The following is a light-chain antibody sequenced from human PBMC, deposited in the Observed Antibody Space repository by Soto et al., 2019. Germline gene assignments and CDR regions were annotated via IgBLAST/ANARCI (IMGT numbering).Light chain of an antibody. Sequence: DIVMTQSPDSLAVSLGERATINCKSSQSILYSSNNKNYLAWYQQKPGQPPKLLIYWASTRESGVPDRFSGSGSETDFTLTISSLQGEDVAIYYCRQYYTSPTWTFGQGTKVDIK. CDR3: RQYYTSPTWT. J-gene: IGKJ1*01. V-gene: IGKV4-1*01. CDR2: WAS. CDR1: QSILYSSNNKNY.